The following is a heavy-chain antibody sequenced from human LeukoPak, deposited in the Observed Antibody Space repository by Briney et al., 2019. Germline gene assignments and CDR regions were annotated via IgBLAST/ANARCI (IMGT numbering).Heavy chain of an antibody. V-gene: IGHV4-59*01. CDR1: GGSISSYY. CDR3: ARGSGSYLYYYYYMDV. D-gene: IGHD1-26*01. J-gene: IGHJ6*03. CDR2: IYYSGST. Sequence: SETLSLTCTASGGSISSYYWSWIRQPPGKGLEWIGYIYYSGSTNYNPSLKSRVTISVDTSKNQFSLKLSSVTAADTAVYYCARGSGSYLYYYYYMDVWGKGTTVTVSS.